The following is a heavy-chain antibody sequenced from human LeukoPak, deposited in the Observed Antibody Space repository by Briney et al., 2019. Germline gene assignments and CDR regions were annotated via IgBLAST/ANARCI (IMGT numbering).Heavy chain of an antibody. CDR2: ISYSGGV. J-gene: IGHJ5*02. CDR3: VRVHYSSGSLSSWFDP. D-gene: IGHD3-10*01. V-gene: IGHV4-59*08. CDR1: SDSNSDYY. Sequence: SSETLSLTCAVSSDSNSDYYWGWIRQPPGKGLEWIGYISYSGGVSYNPSLKPPVTISLDTSRNQVSLKLSSVTAADTAIYYCVRVHYSSGSLSSWFDPWGRGILVTVSS.